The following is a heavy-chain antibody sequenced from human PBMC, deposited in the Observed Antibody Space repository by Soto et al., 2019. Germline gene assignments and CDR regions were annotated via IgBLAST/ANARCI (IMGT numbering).Heavy chain of an antibody. CDR3: ARLPPPTYCSGSTCSGY. J-gene: IGHJ4*02. V-gene: IGHV5-10-1*01. CDR2: IDPDDSYT. D-gene: IGHD2-15*01. Sequence: GESLKISCNGSGYSFTNYWIHWVLQMAGKGLEWMGRIDPDDSYTNYSPSFQGHVTISVDKSISTAYLQWSSLQASDTAIYYCARLPPPTYCSGSTCSGYWGQGTLVTVSS. CDR1: GYSFTNYW.